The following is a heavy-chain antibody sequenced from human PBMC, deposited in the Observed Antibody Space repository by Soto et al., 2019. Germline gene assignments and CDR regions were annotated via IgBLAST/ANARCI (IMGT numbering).Heavy chain of an antibody. CDR2: VSGGGGIT. CDR3: AKDDYGDYTGWYFDL. D-gene: IGHD4-17*01. Sequence: GGSLRLSCAASGFTFGSYAMSWVRQAPGKGLEWVSTVSGGGGITYNADSVKGRFTISRDNYKNTLYLQMNSLRAEDTAVYYCAKDDYGDYTGWYFDLWGHGTLVTVSS. V-gene: IGHV3-23*01. CDR1: GFTFGSYA. J-gene: IGHJ2*01.